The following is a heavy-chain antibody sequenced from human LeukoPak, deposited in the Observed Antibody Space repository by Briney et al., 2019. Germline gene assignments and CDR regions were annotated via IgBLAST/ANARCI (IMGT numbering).Heavy chain of an antibody. D-gene: IGHD2-2*01. CDR2: FNPIFGSA. V-gene: IGHV1-69*05. J-gene: IGHJ4*02. CDR1: GDSFGTYG. CDR3: AREDPRTSCYDY. Sequence: ASVKVSCKASGDSFGTYGITWVRQALGQGLEWMGGFNPIFGSAQYAQKFQGRVTITMDVSARTVYMELSSLRSEDTAVYYCAREDPRTSCYDYWGQGTLVTVSS.